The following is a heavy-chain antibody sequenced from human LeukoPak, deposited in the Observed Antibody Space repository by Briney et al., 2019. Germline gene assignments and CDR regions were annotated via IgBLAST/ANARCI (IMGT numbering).Heavy chain of an antibody. D-gene: IGHD2-21*02. CDR2: IKPNSGVT. V-gene: IGHV1-2*02. J-gene: IGHJ4*01. Sequence: ASVKVSCKTSGYTFATYFMHWVRQAPGQGLEWMGYIKPNSGVTNYAQKFRGRVTMTWDTSISTAYIELSGLTSDDTAIYYCARPTYCGSDCYFNFDYGGHGTLVTVSS. CDR3: ARPTYCGSDCYFNFDY. CDR1: GYTFATYF.